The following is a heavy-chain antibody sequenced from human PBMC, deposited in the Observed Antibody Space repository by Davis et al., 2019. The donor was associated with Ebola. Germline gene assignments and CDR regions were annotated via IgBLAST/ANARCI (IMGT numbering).Heavy chain of an antibody. V-gene: IGHV4-34*01. CDR3: ARVRGAAAGTDY. J-gene: IGHJ4*02. CDR1: GGSISSYY. D-gene: IGHD6-13*01. CDR2: ITNSGDT. Sequence: PSETLSLTCTVSGGSISSYYWSWIRQPPGKGLEWIGEITNSGDTHYKPSLKSRVSISIDTSKNNLLLNVSSVTAADTAIYYCARVRGAAAGTDYWGQGTPVTVSS.